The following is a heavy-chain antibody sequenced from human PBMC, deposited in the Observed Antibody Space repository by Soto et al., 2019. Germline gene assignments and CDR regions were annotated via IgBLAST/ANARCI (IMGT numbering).Heavy chain of an antibody. Sequence: GGSLRLSCAASGFTFSSYAMSWVRQAPGKGLEWVSAISGSGGSTYYADSVKGRFTISRDNSKNTLYLQMNSLRAEDTAVYYCAKVGHYDFWSGYYDFDYWGQGTLVTVSS. V-gene: IGHV3-23*01. J-gene: IGHJ4*02. CDR2: ISGSGGST. CDR3: AKVGHYDFWSGYYDFDY. CDR1: GFTFSSYA. D-gene: IGHD3-3*01.